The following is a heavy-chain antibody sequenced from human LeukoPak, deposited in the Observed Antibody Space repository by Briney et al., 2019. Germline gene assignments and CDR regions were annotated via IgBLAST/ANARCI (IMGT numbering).Heavy chain of an antibody. J-gene: IGHJ4*02. CDR3: AREPTDYGDFYFDY. CDR2: IKQDGSEK. CDR1: GFTFSDYW. D-gene: IGHD4-17*01. V-gene: IGHV3-7*01. Sequence: GGSLRLSCAASGFTFSDYWMSWVRQAPGMGLEWVANIKQDGSEKYFVDSVKGRFTISRDNAKNSLYPQMNSLRAEDTAVYYCAREPTDYGDFYFDYWGQGALLTVSS.